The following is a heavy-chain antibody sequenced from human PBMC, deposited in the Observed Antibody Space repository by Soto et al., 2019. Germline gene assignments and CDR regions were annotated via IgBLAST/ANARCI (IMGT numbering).Heavy chain of an antibody. CDR1: GFTFSSYA. CDR3: ARDSDPPDSGYDFSY. D-gene: IGHD5-12*01. CDR2: ISSNGGST. V-gene: IGHV3-64*01. J-gene: IGHJ4*02. Sequence: GGSLRLSCAASGFTFSSYAMHWVRQAPGKGLEYVSAISSNGGSTYYANSVKGRFTISRDNSKNTLYLQMGSLRAEDMAVYYCARDSDPPDSGYDFSYWGQGTLVTVSS.